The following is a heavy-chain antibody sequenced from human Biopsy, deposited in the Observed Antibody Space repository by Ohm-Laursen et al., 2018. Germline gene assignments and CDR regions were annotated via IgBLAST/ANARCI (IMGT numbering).Heavy chain of an antibody. Sequence: SLRLSCTASGFVVSGTQMSWVRQAPRKGLEWVSVIYSGDSTYHADSVKGRFTISRDESKNTLYLQMNRLRAEDTAVYHCARATYSSGHKIDSWGQGTLVTVSS. CDR1: GFVVSGTQ. CDR2: IYSGDST. V-gene: IGHV3-53*01. J-gene: IGHJ4*02. CDR3: ARATYSSGHKIDS. D-gene: IGHD6-25*01.